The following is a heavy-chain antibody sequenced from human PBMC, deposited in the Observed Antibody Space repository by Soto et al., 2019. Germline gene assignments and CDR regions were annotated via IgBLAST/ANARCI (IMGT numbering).Heavy chain of an antibody. Sequence: QFQLVESGGGVVQPGMSLRLSCAASGFTFSSYGMHWVRQAPGKGLEWVALIWYDGSKRFFVDSVKGRFTISRDNPKKPEYLQMNRLSRNDTAGYYWVRLPPGEQVEGGPRHYAMDIWGHGTTVIVSS. D-gene: IGHD3-16*01. CDR1: GFTFSSYG. CDR2: IWYDGSKR. V-gene: IGHV3-33*01. CDR3: VRLPPGEQVEGGPRHYAMDI. J-gene: IGHJ6*02.